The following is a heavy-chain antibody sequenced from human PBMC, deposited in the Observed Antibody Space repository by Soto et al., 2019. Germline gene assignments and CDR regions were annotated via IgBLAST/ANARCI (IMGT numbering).Heavy chain of an antibody. CDR3: AKGVRHSSGWYSALFY. J-gene: IGHJ4*02. CDR1: GFTFSSYG. CDR2: ISYDGSNK. D-gene: IGHD6-19*01. Sequence: LRLSCAASGFTFSSYGMHWVRQAPGKGLEWVAVISYDGSNKYYADSVKGRFTISRDNSKNTLYLQMNSLRAEDTAVYYCAKGVRHSSGWYSALFYWGQGTLVTVSS. V-gene: IGHV3-30*18.